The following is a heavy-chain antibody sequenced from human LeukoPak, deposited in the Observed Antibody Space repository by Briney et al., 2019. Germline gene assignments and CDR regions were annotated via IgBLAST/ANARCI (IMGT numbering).Heavy chain of an antibody. D-gene: IGHD5-12*01. CDR1: GGTFSSYA. V-gene: IGHV1-69*06. Sequence: ASVKVSCKASGGTFSSYAISWVRQAPGQGLEWMGGIIPIFGTANYAQKFQGRATITADKSTSTAYMELSSLRSEDTAVYYCATGVATITSIDYWGQGTLVTVSS. CDR2: IIPIFGTA. CDR3: ATGVATITSIDY. J-gene: IGHJ4*02.